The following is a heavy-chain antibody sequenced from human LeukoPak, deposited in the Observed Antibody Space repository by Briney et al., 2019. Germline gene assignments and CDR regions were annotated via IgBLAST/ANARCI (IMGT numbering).Heavy chain of an antibody. J-gene: IGHJ6*02. D-gene: IGHD5-12*01. V-gene: IGHV3-23*01. CDR1: GFTFTYYG. Sequence: GGSLRLSCAASGFTFTYYGMSWVRQAPGKGLEWVSTISHSGDSTYYADSVKGRFTISRDNSKNTLFLQMNSLRAEDTALYYCAKVKEQYSLHYYYGMDVWGQGTTVTVSS. CDR3: AKVKEQYSLHYYYGMDV. CDR2: ISHSGDST.